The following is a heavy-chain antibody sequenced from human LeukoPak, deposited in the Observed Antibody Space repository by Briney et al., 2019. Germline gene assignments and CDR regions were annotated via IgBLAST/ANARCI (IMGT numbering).Heavy chain of an antibody. CDR1: GGSVSTIDYY. V-gene: IGHV4-39*07. CDR2: VYYSGST. CDR3: ARDRPYDSSGYYYGAVGYFDY. Sequence: SETLSLTCTVSGGSVSTIDYYWGWIRQPPGKGLEWIGSVYYSGSTYYNAPLKSRVTISVDTSKNQFSLKLSAVTAADTAVYYCARDRPYDSSGYYYGAVGYFDYWGQGTLVTVSS. J-gene: IGHJ4*02. D-gene: IGHD3-22*01.